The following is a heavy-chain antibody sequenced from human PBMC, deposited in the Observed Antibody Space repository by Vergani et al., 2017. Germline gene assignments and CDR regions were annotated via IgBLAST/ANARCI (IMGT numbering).Heavy chain of an antibody. Sequence: QVQLVESGGGVVQPGRSLRLSCAASGFTFNQYGMHWVRQAPGKGLEWVAVTWYDGNNKQYADSVKGRFTISRDNSKSTMYLQMNSLRAEDTAVYYCAKIGSGSYDYWGQGTLVTVSS. CDR3: AKIGSGSYDY. CDR2: TWYDGNNK. J-gene: IGHJ4*02. CDR1: GFTFNQYG. V-gene: IGHV3-33*06. D-gene: IGHD3-10*01.